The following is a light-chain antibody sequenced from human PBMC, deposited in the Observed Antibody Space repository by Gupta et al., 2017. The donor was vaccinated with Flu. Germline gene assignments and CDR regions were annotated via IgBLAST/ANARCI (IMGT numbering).Light chain of an antibody. V-gene: IGLV2-14*03. J-gene: IGLJ3*02. CDR3: SSFGSSSTLV. CDR1: SSDVGAYNS. CDR2: DVS. Sequence: TLSCTGTSSDVGAYNSVSWYQQHPGKSPKLMIYDVSNRTSGVSNRFSVSKSGNTASLTISGPQADDEADYYCSSFGSSSTLVFGGGTKLTVL.